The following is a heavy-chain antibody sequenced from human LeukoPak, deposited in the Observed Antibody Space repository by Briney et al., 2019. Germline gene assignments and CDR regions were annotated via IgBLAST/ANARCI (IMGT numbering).Heavy chain of an antibody. D-gene: IGHD3-22*01. CDR3: ARWEAVVATDGMYV. CDR2: IYPGNSAT. V-gene: IGHV5-51*01. J-gene: IGHJ6*01. Sequence: GEPLKISSKGSGYSFTSNWIGWGRQMPGKGLEWMGIIYPGNSATRYSPSFQGQVTISADKSISTAYLQWSSLKASDTAMYYWARWEAVVATDGMYVWGQGTTVSVSS. CDR1: GYSFTSNW.